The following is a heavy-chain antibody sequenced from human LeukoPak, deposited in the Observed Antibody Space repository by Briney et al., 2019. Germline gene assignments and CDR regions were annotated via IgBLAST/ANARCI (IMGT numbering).Heavy chain of an antibody. J-gene: IGHJ4*02. Sequence: GGSLRLSCAVSGFTFSSYAMSWVRQAPGKGLKWVSAISGSGGSTYNADSVKGRFTISRDNSKNTLYLQMNSLRAEDTAVYYCATEYVLGSVYSSSPADYWGQGTLVTVSS. CDR1: GFTFSSYA. D-gene: IGHD6-13*01. CDR3: ATEYVLGSVYSSSPADY. V-gene: IGHV3-23*01. CDR2: ISGSGGST.